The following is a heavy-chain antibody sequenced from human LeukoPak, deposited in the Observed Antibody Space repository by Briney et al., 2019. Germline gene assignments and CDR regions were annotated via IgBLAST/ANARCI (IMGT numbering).Heavy chain of an antibody. CDR1: GYTFTSYY. J-gene: IGHJ6*03. CDR2: INPSGGST. D-gene: IGHD6-19*01. Sequence: ASVKVPCKASGYTFTSYYMHWVRQAPGQGLEWMGIINPSGGSTSYAQKFQGRVTMTRDMSTSTVYMELSSLRSEDTAVYYCARVPGLYYYYMDVWGKGTTVTISS. CDR3: ARVPGLYYYYMDV. V-gene: IGHV1-46*01.